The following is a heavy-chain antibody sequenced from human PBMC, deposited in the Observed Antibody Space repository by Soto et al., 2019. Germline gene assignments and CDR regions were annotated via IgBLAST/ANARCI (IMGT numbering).Heavy chain of an antibody. CDR1: GYTFTGYY. D-gene: IGHD3-22*01. J-gene: IGHJ2*01. CDR3: ARASLDRLCYYDSTTSPRRRNWYFDL. CDR2: INPNSGGT. V-gene: IGHV1-2*04. Sequence: ASVKVSCKASGYTFTGYYMHWVRQAPGQGLEWMGWINPNSGGTNYAQKFQGWVTMTRDTSISTAYMELSRLRSDDTAVYYCARASLDRLCYYDSTTSPRRRNWYFDLWGRGTLVTVSS.